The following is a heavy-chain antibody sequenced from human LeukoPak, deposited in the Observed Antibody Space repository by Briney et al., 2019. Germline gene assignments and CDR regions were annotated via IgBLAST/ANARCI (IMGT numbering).Heavy chain of an antibody. Sequence: ASVKVSCKASGYTFTSYGISWVRQAPGQGLEWMGWISAYNGNTVYAEKLQGRVTMTTDTSTSTAYMELRSLRSDDTAVYYCARDGHRRYHYDSSGREDAFDIWGQGTMVTVSS. CDR3: ARDGHRRYHYDSSGREDAFDI. CDR1: GYTFTSYG. J-gene: IGHJ3*02. CDR2: ISAYNGNT. D-gene: IGHD3-22*01. V-gene: IGHV1-18*01.